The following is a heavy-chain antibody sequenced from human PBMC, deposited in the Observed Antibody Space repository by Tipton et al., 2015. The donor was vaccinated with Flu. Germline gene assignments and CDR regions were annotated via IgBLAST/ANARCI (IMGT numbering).Heavy chain of an antibody. CDR2: IYYSGST. J-gene: IGHJ2*01. D-gene: IGHD6-13*01. CDR3: ARVSSSSSWSQDWYFDL. CDR1: GGSISSYY. V-gene: IGHV4-59*01. Sequence: TLSLTCTVSGGSISSYYWSWIRQPPGKGLEWIGYIYYSGSTNYTPSLKRRVTISVDTSKNQFSLKLSSVTAADTAVYYCARVSSSSSWSQDWYFDLWGRGTLVTVSS.